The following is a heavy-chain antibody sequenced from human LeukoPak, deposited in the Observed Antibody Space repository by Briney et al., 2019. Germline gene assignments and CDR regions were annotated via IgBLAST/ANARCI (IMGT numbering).Heavy chain of an antibody. CDR2: IKQDGSEK. D-gene: IGHD3-3*01. CDR1: GFTFSSYW. J-gene: IGHJ4*02. V-gene: IGHV3-7*01. CDR3: ARATYYDFWSGYWGNYFDY. Sequence: GGSLRLSCAASGFTFSSYWMSWVRQAPGKGLEWVANIKQDGSEKYYVDSVKGRFTISRDNAKNSLYLQMNSLRAEDTAVYYCARATYYDFWSGYWGNYFDYWGQGTLVTVSS.